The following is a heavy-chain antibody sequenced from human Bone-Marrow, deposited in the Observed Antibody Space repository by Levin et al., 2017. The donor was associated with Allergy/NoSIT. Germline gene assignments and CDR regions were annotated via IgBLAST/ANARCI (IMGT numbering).Heavy chain of an antibody. Sequence: GESLKISCAVSGFIFTDYGMHWVRQAPGKGLEWVAVISYDGTNQYYADSVKGRFTISRDDSKNTLYLQMSSLRPEDTAVYYCAKKFGLGADGSSEDGYWGQGTLVTVSS. CDR2: ISYDGTNQ. J-gene: IGHJ4*02. D-gene: IGHD3-16*01. CDR3: AKKFGLGADGSSEDGY. CDR1: GFIFTDYG. V-gene: IGHV3-30*18.